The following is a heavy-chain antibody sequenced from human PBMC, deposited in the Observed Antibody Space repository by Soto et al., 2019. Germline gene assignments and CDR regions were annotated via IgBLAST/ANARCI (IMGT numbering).Heavy chain of an antibody. CDR2: ISSSSSYI. Sequence: SCAASGFTFSSYSMNWVRQAPGKGLEWVSSISSSSSYIYYADSVKGRFTISRDNAKNSLYLQMNSLRAEDTAVYYCARDPRSSSGYDLPWYWGQGTLVTVSS. V-gene: IGHV3-21*01. J-gene: IGHJ4*02. CDR1: GFTFSSYS. D-gene: IGHD3-9*01. CDR3: ARDPRSSSGYDLPWY.